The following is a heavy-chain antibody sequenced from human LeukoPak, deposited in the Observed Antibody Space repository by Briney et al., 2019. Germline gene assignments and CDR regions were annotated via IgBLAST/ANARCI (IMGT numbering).Heavy chain of an antibody. V-gene: IGHV1-18*01. CDR2: ISTQNGDA. Sequence: ASVKVSCKASGYTFTTYGITWVRQAPGQGLEWVGWISTQNGDAKYAQRLLGRVTMTTDTSMKTAYMELRSLKSDDTAVYYCARGSLNWKYSSIGYWGQGTLVTVSS. CDR1: GYTFTTYG. J-gene: IGHJ4*02. CDR3: ARGSLNWKYSSIGY. D-gene: IGHD1-7*01.